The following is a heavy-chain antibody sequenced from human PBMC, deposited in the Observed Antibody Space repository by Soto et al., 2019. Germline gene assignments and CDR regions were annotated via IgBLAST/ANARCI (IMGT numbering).Heavy chain of an antibody. J-gene: IGHJ3*01. CDR3: ARLSGVPFDF. V-gene: IGHV5-51*03. Sequence: GESLKISCKSSEYRFISYLGGLVRPVPGKGLEWMGIIYPADSDTRYSPSFEGQVTISADKSISTAYLHWGSLKASDTAMYYCARLSGVPFDFWGQGTMVTVS. D-gene: IGHD7-27*01. CDR2: IYPADSDT. CDR1: EYRFISYL.